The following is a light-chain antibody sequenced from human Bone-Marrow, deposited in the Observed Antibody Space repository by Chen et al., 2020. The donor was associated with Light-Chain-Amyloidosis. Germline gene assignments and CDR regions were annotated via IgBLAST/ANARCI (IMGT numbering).Light chain of an antibody. CDR2: GAY. CDR3: QQSRTFRT. CDR1: QNTGTY. J-gene: IGKJ1*01. Sequence: IRLPQSTSSLSASVGDRVTITCRASQNTGTYLIGYQQKSGRAPKLLLSGAYNRQSGVPTRFGGTGSGTDFTLIITSLQPEDFATYYCQQSRTFRTFGQGTKVEVK. V-gene: IGKV1-39*01.